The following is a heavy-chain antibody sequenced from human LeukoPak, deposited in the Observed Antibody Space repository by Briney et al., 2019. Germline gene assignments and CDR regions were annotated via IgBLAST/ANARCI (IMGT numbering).Heavy chain of an antibody. D-gene: IGHD1-26*01. CDR1: GYTFTGYY. CDR2: INPNSGGT. J-gene: IGHJ6*03. CDR3: ARGWSGSYYSHYYYYMDV. V-gene: IGHV1-2*02. Sequence: ASVKVSCKASGYTFTGYYMHWVRQAPGQGLEWMGWINPNSGGTNYAQKFQGRVTMTRDTSISTAYMELSRLRSDDTAVYYCARGWSGSYYSHYYYYMDVWGKGTTFTVSS.